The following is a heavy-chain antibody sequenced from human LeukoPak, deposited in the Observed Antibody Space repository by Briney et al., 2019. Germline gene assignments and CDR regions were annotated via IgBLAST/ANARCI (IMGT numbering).Heavy chain of an antibody. V-gene: IGHV3-74*01. CDR2: INSDGSAT. J-gene: IGHJ6*02. CDR3: ASDSPYYGMDV. CDR1: GFTFSDYW. Sequence: GGSQRLSCAASGFTFSDYWMHWVRQTPGKGLLWVSRINSDGSATIYADSVRGRFTISRDNAKNTLYLQMSGLRVEDTAVYHCASDSPYYGMDVWGQGTTVTVSS.